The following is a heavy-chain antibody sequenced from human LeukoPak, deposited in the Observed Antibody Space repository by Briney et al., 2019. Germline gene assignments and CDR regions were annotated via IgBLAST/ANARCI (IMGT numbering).Heavy chain of an antibody. Sequence: GGSLRLSCAASGFTFSSYSMNWVRQAPGKGLEWVSSISSSSSYIYYADSVKGRFTISRDNSKNTLYLQMNSLRAEDTAVYYCARDDPDEYYFDYWGQGTLVTVSS. CDR3: ARDDPDEYYFDY. V-gene: IGHV3-21*01. CDR2: ISSSSSYI. J-gene: IGHJ4*02. CDR1: GFTFSSYS.